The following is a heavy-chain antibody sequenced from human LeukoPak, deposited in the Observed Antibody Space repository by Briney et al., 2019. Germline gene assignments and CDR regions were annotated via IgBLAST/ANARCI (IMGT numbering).Heavy chain of an antibody. CDR3: ARVRLEPLEYYYYMDV. CDR2: INHSGNT. CDR1: GGSFSGYY. Sequence: SETLSLTCAVSGGSFSGYYWSWIRQSPVKGLEWIGEINHSGNTNYNPSLRSRVSILVDTSKNQFSLRLSSVTAADTAVYYCARVRLEPLEYYYYMDVWDKGATVTVSS. D-gene: IGHD1-1*01. J-gene: IGHJ6*03. V-gene: IGHV4-34*01.